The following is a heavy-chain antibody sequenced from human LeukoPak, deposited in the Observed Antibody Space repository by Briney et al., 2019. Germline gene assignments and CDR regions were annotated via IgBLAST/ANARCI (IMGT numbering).Heavy chain of an antibody. CDR3: TRVVVGTTGLFDS. CDR2: SSADGSSA. D-gene: IGHD2-15*01. Sequence: GGSLRLSCTASGFALSGYWMPWVRQAPGKGLVWVSRSSADGSSAVYADSVKGRFTISRDNARNTLYLQMNSLRPKDTATYFCTRVVVGTTGLFDSWGQGTLVTVSS. CDR1: GFALSGYW. V-gene: IGHV3-74*01. J-gene: IGHJ4*02.